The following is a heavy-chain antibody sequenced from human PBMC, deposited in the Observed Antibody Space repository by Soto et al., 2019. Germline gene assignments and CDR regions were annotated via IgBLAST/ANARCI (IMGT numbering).Heavy chain of an antibody. CDR1: GFTFSSYW. CDR2: INSDGSST. D-gene: IGHD3-22*01. J-gene: IGHJ3*02. V-gene: IGHV3-74*03. CDR3: ARCTDKYSYDASGYFLYAFDS. Sequence: EVQLVESGGGLAQPGGSLRLSCAASGFTFSSYWMHWVRQAPGKGLVWVSRINSDGSSTKYADSVKGRFTISRDNAKNTLYLQMHGLRADDSAVYYCARCTDKYSYDASGYFLYAFDSWGQGTMVTVSS.